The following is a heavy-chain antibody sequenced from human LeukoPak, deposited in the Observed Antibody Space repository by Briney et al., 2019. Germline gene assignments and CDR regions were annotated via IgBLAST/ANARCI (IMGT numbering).Heavy chain of an antibody. V-gene: IGHV4-34*01. D-gene: IGHD3-16*02. CDR1: GGSFSGYY. CDR2: INHSGST. Sequence: SETLSLTCAVYGGSFSGYYWSWIRQPPGKGLEWIGEINHSGSTNYNPSLKSRVTISVDTSKNQFSLKLSSVTAADTAVYYCARSRYTAHDYGGQGTLVTVSS. J-gene: IGHJ4*02. CDR3: ARSRYTAHDY.